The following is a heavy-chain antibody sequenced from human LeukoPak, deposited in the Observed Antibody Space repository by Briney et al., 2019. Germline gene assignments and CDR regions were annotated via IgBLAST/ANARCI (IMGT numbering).Heavy chain of an antibody. V-gene: IGHV4-59*01. Sequence: SSETLSLTCTVSGGSISSYYWSWIRQPPGKGLEWIGYIYNSGSTNYNPSLKSRVTISVDTSKNQFSLKLSSVTAADTAVYYCARGVRLFDYWGQGTLVTVSS. D-gene: IGHD2-21*01. CDR2: IYNSGST. J-gene: IGHJ4*02. CDR1: GGSISSYY. CDR3: ARGVRLFDY.